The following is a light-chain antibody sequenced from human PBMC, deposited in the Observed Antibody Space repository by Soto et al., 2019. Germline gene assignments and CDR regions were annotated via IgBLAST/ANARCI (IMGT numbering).Light chain of an antibody. CDR1: QDINIY. V-gene: IGKV1-33*01. J-gene: IGKJ5*01. CDR3: QHYDIRPFT. CDR2: DAS. Sequence: IKLTQSTSSLFASVGNRVTIACQATQDINIYLNWYQQKPGKAPSLLIYDASNLEIGVPSRFSGSGSGTHFTFTISSLQTEDIGIYYCQHYDIRPFTFGRVGRLEI.